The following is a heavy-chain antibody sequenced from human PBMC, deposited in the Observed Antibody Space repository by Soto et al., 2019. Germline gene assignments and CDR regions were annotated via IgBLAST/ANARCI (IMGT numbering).Heavy chain of an antibody. CDR1: GYSFTDFV. J-gene: IGHJ5*02. D-gene: IGHD5-12*01. V-gene: IGHV1-3*01. CDR3: ASGPLSGVATIWDYANWFDP. Sequence: QAQLVQSGAEVKKPGASVKVSCKASGYSFTDFVMHWVRLASGQRLEWMGWINADKGDTKYSPKFQGRVTITRDTSATTVYMELRSLRSEDTAVYYCASGPLSGVATIWDYANWFDPWGQGSLVTVST. CDR2: INADKGDT.